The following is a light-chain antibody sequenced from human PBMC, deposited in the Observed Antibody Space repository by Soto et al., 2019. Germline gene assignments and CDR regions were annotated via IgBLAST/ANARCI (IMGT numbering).Light chain of an antibody. CDR2: DDN. J-gene: IGLJ1*01. V-gene: IGLV1-51*01. CDR3: GSWDSSLSDYV. Sequence: QSPSVSAAPGQKVTISCSGSSSNIGGNSVSWYQQLPGTAPKLLIYDDNKRPSGIPDRFSGSKSGTSATLGITGFQTGDEADYYCGSWDSSLSDYVFGIGTKFTV. CDR1: SSNIGGNS.